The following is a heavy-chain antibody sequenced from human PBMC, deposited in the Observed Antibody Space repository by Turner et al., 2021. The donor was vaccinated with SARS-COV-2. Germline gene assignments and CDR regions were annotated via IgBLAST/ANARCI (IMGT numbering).Heavy chain of an antibody. V-gene: IGHV4-39*01. J-gene: IGHJ6*02. Sequence: LSLTCTLSRCSISSSSYYWDWIRQPPAKGLEWCGRIYYSGGTYYNPSLKSRVTISVDTYKHQFSLKLSSETPADTAVYYCAGEVVVLTTKHYGMDVWGQGTTVTVSS. CDR3: AGEVVVLTTKHYGMDV. CDR1: RCSISSSSYY. CDR2: IYYSGGT. D-gene: IGHD2-21*01.